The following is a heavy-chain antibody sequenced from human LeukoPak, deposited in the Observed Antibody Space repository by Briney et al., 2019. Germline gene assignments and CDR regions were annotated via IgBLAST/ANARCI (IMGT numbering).Heavy chain of an antibody. CDR1: GGSISSSKW. D-gene: IGHD2-2*01. V-gene: IGHV4-4*02. Sequence: SGTLSLTCAVSGGSISSSKWWSWVRQPPGKGLEWIGEIYHSGSTNYNPSLKSRVTISVDKSKNQFSLKLSSVTAADTAVYYCATVTVVVPAAIRYFDLWGRGTLVTVSS. CDR2: IYHSGST. CDR3: ATVTVVVPAAIRYFDL. J-gene: IGHJ2*01.